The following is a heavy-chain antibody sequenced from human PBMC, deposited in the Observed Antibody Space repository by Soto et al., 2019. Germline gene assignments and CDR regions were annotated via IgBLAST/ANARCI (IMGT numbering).Heavy chain of an antibody. Sequence: ASETLSLTCTVSGGSISSYYWSWIRQPPGKGLEWIGYIYYSGSTNYNPSLKSRVTISVDTSKNQFSLKLSSVTAADTAVYYCARVLVVGGWSKFDYWGQGTLVPVSS. D-gene: IGHD6-19*01. CDR1: GGSISSYY. J-gene: IGHJ4*02. CDR2: IYYSGST. CDR3: ARVLVVGGWSKFDY. V-gene: IGHV4-59*08.